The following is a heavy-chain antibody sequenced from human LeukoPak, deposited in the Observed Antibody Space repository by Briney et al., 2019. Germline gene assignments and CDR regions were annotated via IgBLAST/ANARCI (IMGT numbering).Heavy chain of an antibody. D-gene: IGHD2-2*02. CDR1: GGSISSGSYY. CDR3: AIELGYCSSTSCYNFDY. Sequence: SETLSLTCTVSGGSISSGSYYWSWIRQPAGKGLEWIGRIYSSGSTNYNPSLKSRVTISVDTSKNQFSLKLSSVTAADTAVYYCAIELGYCSSTSCYNFDYWGQGTLVTVSS. J-gene: IGHJ4*02. CDR2: IYSSGST. V-gene: IGHV4-61*02.